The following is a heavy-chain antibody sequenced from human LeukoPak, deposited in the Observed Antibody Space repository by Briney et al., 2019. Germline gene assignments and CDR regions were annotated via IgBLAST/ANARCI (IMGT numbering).Heavy chain of an antibody. D-gene: IGHD2-15*01. V-gene: IGHV3-23*01. J-gene: IGHJ4*02. CDR1: GFTFSSYA. CDR2: ISGSGGST. CDR3: AKDYCSGGSYYSGLDY. Sequence: GGSLRLSCAASGFTFSSYAMSWVRQAPGKGLEWVSTISGSGGSTYYADSVKGRFTISRDNSKNTLYLQMNGLRAEDTALYSCAKDYCSGGSYYSGLDYWGQGTLVTVSS.